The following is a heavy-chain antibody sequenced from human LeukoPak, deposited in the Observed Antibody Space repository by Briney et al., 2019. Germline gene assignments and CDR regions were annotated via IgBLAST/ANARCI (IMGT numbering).Heavy chain of an antibody. CDR2: INWSGVST. CDR1: GFTFDDYA. D-gene: IGHD2-15*01. J-gene: IGHJ2*01. Sequence: GGSLRLSCAASGFTFDDYAMSSVRQAPGKGLGWVSGINWSGVSTGYADSVKGRFTISRDNTKNSLFLQMNSLRAEDAVFYYCAKGKDTLNPYWYFDVWGRGTLVTVSS. CDR3: AKGKDTLNPYWYFDV. V-gene: IGHV3-20*04.